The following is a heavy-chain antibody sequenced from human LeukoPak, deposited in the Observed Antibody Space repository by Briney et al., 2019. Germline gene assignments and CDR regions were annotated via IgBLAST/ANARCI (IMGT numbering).Heavy chain of an antibody. V-gene: IGHV5-51*01. J-gene: IGHJ4*02. CDR2: IFPADSDT. D-gene: IGHD6-13*01. CDR3: ASVYSSTSWDY. CDR1: GYSFTTYW. Sequence: GESLKITCRASGYSFTTYWIGWVRQMPGKGLEWMGVIFPADSDTRYSPSFQGQVTISADKSISTAYLQWSSLKASDTAMYYCASVYSSTSWDYWGQGTLVTVSS.